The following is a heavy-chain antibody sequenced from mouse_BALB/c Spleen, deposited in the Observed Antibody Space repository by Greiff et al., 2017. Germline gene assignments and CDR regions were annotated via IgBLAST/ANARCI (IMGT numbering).Heavy chain of an antibody. D-gene: IGHD2-2*01. CDR3: ARGGYDAEAMDY. CDR2: IYPGDGDT. CDR1: GYAFSSYW. Sequence: QVQLQQSGAELVRPGSSVKISCKASGYAFSSYWMNWVKQRPGQGLEWIGQIYPGDGDTNYNGKFKGKATLTADKSSSTAYMQLSSLTSEDSAVYFCARGGYDAEAMDYWGQGTSVTVSS. V-gene: IGHV1-80*01. J-gene: IGHJ4*01.